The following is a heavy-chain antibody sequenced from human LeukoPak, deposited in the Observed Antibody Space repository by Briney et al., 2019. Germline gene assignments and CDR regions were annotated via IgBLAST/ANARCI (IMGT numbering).Heavy chain of an antibody. CDR3: ARGRAWNNPHYYFDY. D-gene: IGHD1/OR15-1a*01. V-gene: IGHV4-31*03. J-gene: IGHJ4*02. Sequence: PSETLSLTCTVSGGSISSGGNYWSWIRQDPGKDLEWIGYIYNTGSTYYNPSLESRVTISIDTSKNQLSLKLNSVTAADTAVYYCARGRAWNNPHYYFDYWGQGTLVTVSS. CDR2: IYNTGST. CDR1: GGSISSGGNY.